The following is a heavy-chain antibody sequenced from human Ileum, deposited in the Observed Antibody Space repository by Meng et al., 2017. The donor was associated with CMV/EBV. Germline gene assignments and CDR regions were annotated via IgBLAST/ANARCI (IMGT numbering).Heavy chain of an antibody. D-gene: IGHD3-22*01. J-gene: IGHJ4*02. Sequence: CTVSGGSISSGDYYWSWIRQPPGKGLEWIGYIYYSGSTYYNPSPKSRVTISVDTSKNQFSLKLSSVTAADTAVYYCARGEVVTIFDYWGQGTLVTVSS. V-gene: IGHV4-30-4*01. CDR3: ARGEVVTIFDY. CDR1: GGSISSGDYY. CDR2: IYYSGST.